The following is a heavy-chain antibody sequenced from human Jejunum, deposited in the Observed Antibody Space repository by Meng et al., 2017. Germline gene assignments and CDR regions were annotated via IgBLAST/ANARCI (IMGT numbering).Heavy chain of an antibody. CDR3: AKDRESYNGVWDAFDV. J-gene: IGHJ3*01. V-gene: IGHV3-23*04. D-gene: IGHD2-8*01. Sequence: EEPFVEAGGDLVRPGGSLRLSCAASGFTFSNYAMSWIRQPPGKGLEWVSGVGGDNKDKRYADSVKGRFTISRDNSKNTMFLQMNSLRVEDTAVYYCAKDRESYNGVWDAFDVWGQGTMVTVSS. CDR1: GFTFSNYA. CDR2: VGGDNKDK.